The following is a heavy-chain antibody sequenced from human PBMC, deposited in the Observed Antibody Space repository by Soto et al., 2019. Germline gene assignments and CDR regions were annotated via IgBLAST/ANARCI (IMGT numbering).Heavy chain of an antibody. CDR3: ATPIVAFY. D-gene: IGHD5-12*01. CDR1: GYTFTSYA. Sequence: GASVKVSCKASGYTFTSYAIHWVRQAPGQRLEWMGWINAGNGNTKYSQKFQGRVIITRDTSAGTAYMELRSLRSEDTAVYYCATPIVAFYLRQGTLVNV. V-gene: IGHV1-3*01. CDR2: INAGNGNT. J-gene: IGHJ4*02.